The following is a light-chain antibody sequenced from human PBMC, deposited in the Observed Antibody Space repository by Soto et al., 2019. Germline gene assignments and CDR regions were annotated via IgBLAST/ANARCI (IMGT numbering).Light chain of an antibody. CDR2: KAS. CDR3: QQYDSYSHWT. V-gene: IGKV1-5*03. Sequence: DIPMTQSPSTLSASVGDRVTITCRASQSVSSWLAWYQQKPRKAPKLLIYKASTLESGVPLRFSGSGSGTEFTLTITSLQPDDFATYYCQQYDSYSHWTFGQGTKVEIK. CDR1: QSVSSW. J-gene: IGKJ1*01.